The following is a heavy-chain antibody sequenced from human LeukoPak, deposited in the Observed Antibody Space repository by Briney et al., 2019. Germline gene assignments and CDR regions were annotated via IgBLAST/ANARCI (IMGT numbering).Heavy chain of an antibody. V-gene: IGHV1-2*06. Sequence: ASVKVSCKASGYTFTGYYMHWVRQAPGQGLEWMGRINPNSGGTNYAQTFRGRVTMTRDTSITTAYLEVSSLRSDDTAVYYCATAQWLAAGHFDYWGQGTLVTVSS. J-gene: IGHJ4*02. CDR2: INPNSGGT. CDR3: ATAQWLAAGHFDY. CDR1: GYTFTGYY. D-gene: IGHD6-19*01.